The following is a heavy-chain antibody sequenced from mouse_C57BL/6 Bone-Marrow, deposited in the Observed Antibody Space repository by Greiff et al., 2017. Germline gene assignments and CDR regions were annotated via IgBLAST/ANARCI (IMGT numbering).Heavy chain of an antibody. CDR3: EREGLLWLRRVSSWFAY. J-gene: IGHJ3*01. CDR1: GYAFTNYL. D-gene: IGHD2-2*01. CDR2: INPGSGGT. V-gene: IGHV1-54*01. Sequence: QVQLQQSGAELVRPGTSVKVSCKASGYAFTNYLIEWVKQRPGQGLEWIGVINPGSGGTNYNEKFKGKATLTADKSSSTAYMQLSSLTSVDSAVXFCEREGLLWLRRVSSWFAYWGQGTLVTVSA.